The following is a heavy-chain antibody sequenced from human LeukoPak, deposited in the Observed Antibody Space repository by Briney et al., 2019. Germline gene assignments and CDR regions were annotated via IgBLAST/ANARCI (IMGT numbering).Heavy chain of an antibody. CDR3: ARVGDSSGYYRYYFDY. CDR2: ISSSSSYI. CDR1: GFTFSSYS. Sequence: TGGSLRLSCAASGFTFSSYSMNWVRQAPGKGLEWVSSISSSSSYIYYADSVKGRFTISRDNAKNSLYLQMNRLRAEDAAVYYCARVGDSSGYYRYYFDYWGQGTLVTVSS. D-gene: IGHD3-22*01. J-gene: IGHJ4*02. V-gene: IGHV3-21*01.